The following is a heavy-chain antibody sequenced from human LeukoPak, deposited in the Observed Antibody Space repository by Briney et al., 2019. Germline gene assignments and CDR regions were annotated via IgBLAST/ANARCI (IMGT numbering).Heavy chain of an antibody. CDR1: GGSISSGSYY. J-gene: IGHJ4*02. D-gene: IGHD6-13*01. Sequence: SETLSLTCTVSGGSISSGSYYWSWIRQPAGKGLEWIGRIYTSGSTNYNPSLKSRVTISVDTSKNQFSLKLSSVTAADTAVYYCARAFKRVAAAGRRNYFDYWGQGTLVTVSS. CDR2: IYTSGST. CDR3: ARAFKRVAAAGRRNYFDY. V-gene: IGHV4-61*02.